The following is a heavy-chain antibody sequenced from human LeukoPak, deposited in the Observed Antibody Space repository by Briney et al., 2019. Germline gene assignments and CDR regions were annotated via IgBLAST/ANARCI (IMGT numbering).Heavy chain of an antibody. CDR3: ARDGTSTDDY. D-gene: IGHD2-2*01. V-gene: IGHV1-18*01. J-gene: IGHJ4*02. CDR2: ISGNNDNP. CDR1: VYTFINFG. Sequence: ASVTVSFKASVYTFINFGISWVRQAPGQGLEWMGWISGNNDNPNYGQNFQGRFTVTSDSSTSTAYMELRNLRSDDTAVYYCARDGTSTDDYWGQGTLVTVSS.